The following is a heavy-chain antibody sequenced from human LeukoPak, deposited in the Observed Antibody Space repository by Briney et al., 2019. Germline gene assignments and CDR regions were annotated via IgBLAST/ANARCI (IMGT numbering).Heavy chain of an antibody. D-gene: IGHD3-3*01. CDR3: AKTSLSDPSGHYYYMDV. V-gene: IGHV3-30*02. J-gene: IGHJ6*03. CDR2: IRFDGTSE. Sequence: AGGSLRLSCAASGFTFSSYAMRWVRQAPGKGLEWVAFIRFDGTSEFYADSVKARFTISRDNSQNTVSLQLNNLRIEDTALYYCAKTSLSDPSGHYYYMDVWGKGTTVTVSS. CDR1: GFTFSSYA.